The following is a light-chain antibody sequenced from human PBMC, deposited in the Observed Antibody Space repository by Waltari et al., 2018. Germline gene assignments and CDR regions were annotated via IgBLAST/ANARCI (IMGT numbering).Light chain of an antibody. V-gene: IGLV2-8*01. CDR2: EVT. CDR1: SSDVGGFNY. CDR3: SSYAGSNIVV. J-gene: IGLJ2*01. Sequence: QSALSQPPSASGSPGQSVPTSCTGTSSDVGGFNYVSGYQQHPGKAPKFVIYEVTKRPSGVPDRFSGSKSGNTASLTVSGLQAEDEADYYCSSYAGSNIVVFGGGTKLTVL.